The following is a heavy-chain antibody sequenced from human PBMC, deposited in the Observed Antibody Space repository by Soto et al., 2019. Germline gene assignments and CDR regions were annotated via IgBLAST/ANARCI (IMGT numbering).Heavy chain of an antibody. CDR3: ARVFVDTAMVFPGWFDP. V-gene: IGHV4-39*01. CDR1: GGSISSSSYY. Sequence: QLQLQESGPGLVKPSETLSLTCTVSGGSISSSSYYWGWIRQPPGKGLEWIGSIYYSGSTYYNPSLKSRVTISVDTSKNQFSLKLSSVTAADTAVYYCARVFVDTAMVFPGWFDPWGQGTLVTVSS. J-gene: IGHJ5*02. D-gene: IGHD5-18*01. CDR2: IYYSGST.